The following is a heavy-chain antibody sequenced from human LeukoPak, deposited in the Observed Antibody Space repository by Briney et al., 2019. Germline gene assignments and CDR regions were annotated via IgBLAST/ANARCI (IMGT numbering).Heavy chain of an antibody. CDR3: ARGSRITIPYSLDY. D-gene: IGHD3-9*01. V-gene: IGHV4-34*01. CDR1: GGSFSGYY. Sequence: SETLSLTCAVYGGSFSGYYWSWIRQPPGKGLEWIGEINHSGSTNYNPSLKSRVTISVDTSKNQFSLKLSSMTAADTAVYYCARGSRITIPYSLDYWGQGTLVTVSS. CDR2: INHSGST. J-gene: IGHJ4*02.